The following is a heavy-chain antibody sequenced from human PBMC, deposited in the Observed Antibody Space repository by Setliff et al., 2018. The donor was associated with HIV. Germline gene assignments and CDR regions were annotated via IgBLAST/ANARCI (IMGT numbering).Heavy chain of an antibody. CDR1: GGSISTHH. CDR3: ARGLGRGSGTYYNPPGY. D-gene: IGHD3-10*01. CDR2: INHSGNT. V-gene: IGHV4-4*07. J-gene: IGHJ4*02. Sequence: SETLSLTCTVSGGSISTHHFWSWIRQPAGKGLEWIGEINHSGNTNYNPSLKSRVTMSGDTSKNQFSLNLTSVTAADTAVYFCARGLGRGSGTYYNPPGYWGPGTLVTVSS.